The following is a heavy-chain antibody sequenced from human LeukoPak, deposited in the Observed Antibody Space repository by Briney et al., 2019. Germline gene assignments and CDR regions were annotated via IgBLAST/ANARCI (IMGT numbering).Heavy chain of an antibody. CDR2: ISSSSSYI. D-gene: IGHD1-26*01. J-gene: IGHJ6*02. V-gene: IGHV3-21*01. CDR3: AREPIIFRESYSAYYYGMDV. Sequence: GGSLRLSCAASGFTFSSYSMNWVRQAPGKGLEWVSSISSSSSYIYYADSVKGRFTISRDNAKNSLYLQMNSLRAEDTAVYYCAREPIIFRESYSAYYYGMDVWGQGTTVTVSS. CDR1: GFTFSSYS.